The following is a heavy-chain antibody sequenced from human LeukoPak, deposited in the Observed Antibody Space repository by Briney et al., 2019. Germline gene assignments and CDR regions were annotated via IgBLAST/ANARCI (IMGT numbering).Heavy chain of an antibody. CDR3: ARQKWEQQGRDYYFNGLDV. CDR2: IYYSGST. V-gene: IGHV4-31*03. Sequence: PSQTLSLTCTVSGGSISSGGYYWSWIRQHPGKGLEWIGYIYYSGSTYYNPSLKSRVTMSVDRSKNQFSLKLSSVTAADTAVYYCARQKWEQQGRDYYFNGLDVWGPGTTVTVSS. J-gene: IGHJ6*02. CDR1: GGSISSGGYY. D-gene: IGHD1-26*01.